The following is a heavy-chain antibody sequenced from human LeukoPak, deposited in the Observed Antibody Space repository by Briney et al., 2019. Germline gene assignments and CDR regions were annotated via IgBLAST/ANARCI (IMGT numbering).Heavy chain of an antibody. CDR2: INHSGST. J-gene: IGHJ5*02. V-gene: IGHV4-34*08. D-gene: IGHD3-10*01. Sequence: GSLRLSCAASGFTFSSYSMNWVRQPPGKGLEWIGEINHSGSTNYNPSLKSRVTTSVDTSKNQFSLKLSSVTAADTAVYYCAGYYGSGINWFDPWGQGTLVTVSS. CDR1: GFTFSSYS. CDR3: AGYYGSGINWFDP.